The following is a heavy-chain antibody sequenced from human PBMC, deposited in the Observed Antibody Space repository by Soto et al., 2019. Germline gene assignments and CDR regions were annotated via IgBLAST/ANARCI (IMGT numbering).Heavy chain of an antibody. CDR3: ARGEGRNGVSSPYPYYYGMDV. D-gene: IGHD3-10*01. J-gene: IGHJ6*02. Sequence: PGGSLRLSCAASGFTFSSYAMHWVRQAPGKGLEWVAVISYDGSNKYYADSVKGRFTISRDNSKNTLYLQMNSLRAEDTAVYYCARGEGRNGVSSPYPYYYGMDVWGQGTTVTVS. CDR1: GFTFSSYA. CDR2: ISYDGSNK. V-gene: IGHV3-30-3*01.